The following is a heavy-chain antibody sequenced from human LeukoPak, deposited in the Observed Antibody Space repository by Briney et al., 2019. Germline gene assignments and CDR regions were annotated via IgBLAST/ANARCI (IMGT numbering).Heavy chain of an antibody. CDR2: ISGSGGST. D-gene: IGHD1-26*01. J-gene: IGHJ4*02. Sequence: QSGGSLRLSCAASGFIFGIYTMSWVRQAPGKGLEWVSSISGSGGSTNYADSLKGRFTVSRDNSKNTLYLEMISLRVEDTAIYYCASLGGAYREPLDYWGQGTQVTVSS. V-gene: IGHV3-23*01. CDR1: GFIFGIYT. CDR3: ASLGGAYREPLDY.